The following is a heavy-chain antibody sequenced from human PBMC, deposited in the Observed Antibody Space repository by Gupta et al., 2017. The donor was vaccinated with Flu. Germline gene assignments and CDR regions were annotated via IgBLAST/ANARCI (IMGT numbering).Heavy chain of an antibody. D-gene: IGHD3-9*01. CDR3: ARDAILTADFDY. V-gene: IGHV3-48*03. Sequence: VRQAPGKGLEWVSYISTSGIFMYYSDSVKGRFTISRDDAKNSLYLQMNSLGAEDTAVYYCARDAILTADFDYWGQGTLVTVSS. CDR2: ISTSGIFM. J-gene: IGHJ4*02.